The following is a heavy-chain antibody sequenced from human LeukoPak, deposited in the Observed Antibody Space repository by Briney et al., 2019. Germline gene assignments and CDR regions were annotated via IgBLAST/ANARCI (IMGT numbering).Heavy chain of an antibody. J-gene: IGHJ4*02. CDR3: ARGEGL. Sequence: PGGSLRLSCVGSGFPFNTYWMSWVRHTPGKGLEWVANIKPDGAEQYYVDSVRGRLTISRDNAKNSLYLQMNSLRAEDTGVYYCARGEGLWGQGTLVTVSS. D-gene: IGHD1-26*01. V-gene: IGHV3-7*05. CDR2: IKPDGAEQ. CDR1: GFPFNTYW.